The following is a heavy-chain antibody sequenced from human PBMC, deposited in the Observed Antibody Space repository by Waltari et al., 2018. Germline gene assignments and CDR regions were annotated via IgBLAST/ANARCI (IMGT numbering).Heavy chain of an antibody. CDR2: INADNSNT. Sequence: QVQLVQSGAEVKKPGASVKVSCKPSGYTFTGYTIHWVRQAPGQGLEWMGWINADNSNTKNSQRFQCMVPITREVSANKAYMELGSLRSEDTALYYCARAYFINGVCYSGSDFDYWGQGTLVTVSS. D-gene: IGHD2-8*01. V-gene: IGHV1-3*01. CDR3: ARAYFINGVCYSGSDFDY. J-gene: IGHJ4*02. CDR1: GYTFTGYT.